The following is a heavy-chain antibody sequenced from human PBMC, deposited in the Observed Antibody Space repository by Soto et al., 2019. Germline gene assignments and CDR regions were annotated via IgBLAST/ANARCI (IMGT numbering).Heavy chain of an antibody. CDR2: ISSSSSYI. CDR1: GFTFSSYS. V-gene: IGHV3-21*01. J-gene: IGHJ4*02. Sequence: GGSLRLSCAASGFTFSSYSMNWVRQAPGKGLEWVSSISSSSSYIYYADSVKGRFTISRDNAKNSLYLQMNSLRAEDTAVYYCARDKWEYYYDSSGYPVAFDYWGQGTLVTVSS. D-gene: IGHD3-22*01. CDR3: ARDKWEYYYDSSGYPVAFDY.